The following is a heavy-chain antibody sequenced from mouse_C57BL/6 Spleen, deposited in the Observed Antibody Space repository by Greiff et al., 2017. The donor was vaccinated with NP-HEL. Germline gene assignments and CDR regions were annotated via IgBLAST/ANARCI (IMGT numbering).Heavy chain of an antibody. J-gene: IGHJ3*01. CDR2: IWGDGSK. D-gene: IGHD4-1*01. Sequence: VKLMESGPGLVAPSQRLSITCTVSGFSLTSYGLSWVRQPPGKGLEWLGVIWGDGSKNYHSALISRLSISKDNSKSQVFLKLTSLQPDDTATYYCAKLGRGAWFAYWGQGTLVTVSA. CDR1: GFSLTSYG. V-gene: IGHV2-3*01. CDR3: AKLGRGAWFAY.